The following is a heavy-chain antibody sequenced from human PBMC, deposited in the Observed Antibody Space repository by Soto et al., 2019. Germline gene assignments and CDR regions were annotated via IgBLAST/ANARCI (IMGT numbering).Heavy chain of an antibody. J-gene: IGHJ4*02. CDR1: GGTFSTYT. CDR3: ALDVNTGVVYVDH. CDR2: IIPIFGLA. V-gene: IGHV1-69*02. D-gene: IGHD2-8*02. Sequence: QVQLVQSGAEVKKPGSSVKLSCRASGGTFSTYTISWVRQAPGQGLEWMGRIIPIFGLANHAQKFQGRVTINAVKSTDTNYTERSTLRSEGTAAYDCALDVNTGVVYVDHSAQGALFTVSS.